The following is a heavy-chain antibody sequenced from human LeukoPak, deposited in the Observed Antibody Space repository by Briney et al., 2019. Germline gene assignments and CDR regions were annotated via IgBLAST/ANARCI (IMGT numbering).Heavy chain of an antibody. J-gene: IGHJ5*02. CDR2: IYSGGST. CDR3: AREPGYYDSSGFA. Sequence: PGGSLRLSCAASGFTVSSNYMSWVRQAPGKGLEWVSVIYSGGSTYYADSVKGRFTISRDNSKNTLYLQMNSLRAEDTAVYYCAREPGYYDSSGFAWGQGTLVTVSS. CDR1: GFTVSSNY. V-gene: IGHV3-53*01. D-gene: IGHD3-22*01.